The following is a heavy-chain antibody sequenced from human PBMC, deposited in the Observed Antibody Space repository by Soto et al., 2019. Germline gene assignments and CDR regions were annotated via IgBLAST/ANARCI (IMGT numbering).Heavy chain of an antibody. CDR1: GGSISSYY. D-gene: IGHD6-13*01. CDR2: IYYSGST. V-gene: IGHV4-59*01. CDR3: ARVAESSSGPYYYYGMDV. Sequence: SETLSLTCTVSGGSISSYYWRWIRQPPGKGLEWIGYIYYSGSTNYNPSLKSRLTISVDTSKNQFSLKLSSVTAADTAVYYCARVAESSSGPYYYYGMDVWGQGTGVTVSS. J-gene: IGHJ6*02.